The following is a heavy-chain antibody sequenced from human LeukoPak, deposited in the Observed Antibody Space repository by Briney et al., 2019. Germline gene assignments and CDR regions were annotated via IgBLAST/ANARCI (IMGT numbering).Heavy chain of an antibody. CDR2: INPNSGGT. CDR1: GYTFTGYY. D-gene: IGHD1-14*01. Sequence: ASVKVSCKASGYTFTGYYMHWVRQAPGQGLEWMGWINPNSGGTNYAQKFQGRVTMTRDTSISTAYMELSRLRSDDTAVYYCARDTRGNRNYYFDYWGQGTLVTVSS. CDR3: ARDTRGNRNYYFDY. J-gene: IGHJ4*02. V-gene: IGHV1-2*02.